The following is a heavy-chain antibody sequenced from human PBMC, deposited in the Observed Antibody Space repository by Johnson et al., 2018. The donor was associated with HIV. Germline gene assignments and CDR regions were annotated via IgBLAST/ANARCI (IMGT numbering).Heavy chain of an antibody. D-gene: IGHD5-18*01. CDR2: ISYDGSNK. CDR3: AKEGGYSYGYGGDQTGDAFDI. Sequence: QVQLVESGGGVVQPGRSLRLSCAASGFTFSSYVMHWVRQAPGKGLEWVAVISYDGSNKYYADSVKGRFTISRDNHNNTLYLQTSSLRLEDTAVYYCAKEGGYSYGYGGDQTGDAFDIWGQGTTVTVSS. J-gene: IGHJ3*02. V-gene: IGHV3-30-3*01. CDR1: GFTFSSYV.